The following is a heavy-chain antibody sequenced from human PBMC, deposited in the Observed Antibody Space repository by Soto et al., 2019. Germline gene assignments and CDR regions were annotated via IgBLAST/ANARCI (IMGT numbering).Heavy chain of an antibody. CDR2: INPDGTLK. CDR3: ARWESGDWYLGI. V-gene: IGHV3-7*03. J-gene: IGHJ4*02. CDR1: GFALSGYW. D-gene: IGHD2-21*02. Sequence: GSLRLSCAASGFALSGYWMTWVRQAPGKGLEWVASINPDGTLKYYVDSVKGRFTISRDNADNSLFLQMISLRVEDTAVYYCARWESGDWYLGIWGQGTLVPVPS.